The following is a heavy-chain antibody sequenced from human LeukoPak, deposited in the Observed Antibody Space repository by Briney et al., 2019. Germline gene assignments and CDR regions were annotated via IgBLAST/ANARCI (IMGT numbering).Heavy chain of an antibody. J-gene: IGHJ4*02. CDR3: ARVCSSGWYPTPFPFDY. CDR1: GYTFTSYG. CDR2: ISAYNGNT. V-gene: IGHV1-18*01. Sequence: ASVKVSCKASGYTFTSYGISWVRQAPGQGLEWMGWISAYNGNTNYAQKLQGRVTMTTDTSTSTAYMELRSLRSDDTAVYYCARVCSSGWYPTPFPFDYWSQGTLVTVSS. D-gene: IGHD6-19*01.